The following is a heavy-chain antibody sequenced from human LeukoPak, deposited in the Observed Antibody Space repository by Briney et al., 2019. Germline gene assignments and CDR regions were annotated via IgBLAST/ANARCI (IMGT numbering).Heavy chain of an antibody. J-gene: IGHJ4*02. CDR2: VTWNGGRT. CDR1: GFIFDDYG. Sequence: PGGSLRLSCAASGFIFDDYGMSWVRQAPGKGLEWVSGVTWNGGRTGYADSVKGRFTISRDSAKKSLYLQMNSLRAEETAVYYCARGGDYYGDYEIEYWGQGTLVTVSS. CDR3: ARGGDYYGDYEIEY. D-gene: IGHD4-17*01. V-gene: IGHV3-20*04.